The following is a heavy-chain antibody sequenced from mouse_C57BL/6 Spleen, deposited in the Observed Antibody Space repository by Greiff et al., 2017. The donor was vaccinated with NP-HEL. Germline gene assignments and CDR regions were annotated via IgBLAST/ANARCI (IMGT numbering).Heavy chain of an antibody. CDR1: GFTFSSYT. CDR3: ASKPPSYCGSRYGYVDV. Sequence: EVQLVESGGGLVKPGGSLKLSCAASGFTFSSYTMSWVRQTPEKRLEWVATISGGGGNTYYPDSVKGRSTISRDNAKNTLYLPMSSLRSEDTALYHCASKPPSYCGSRYGYVDVWGTETTVTVSS. V-gene: IGHV5-9*01. D-gene: IGHD1-1*01. CDR2: ISGGGGNT. J-gene: IGHJ1*03.